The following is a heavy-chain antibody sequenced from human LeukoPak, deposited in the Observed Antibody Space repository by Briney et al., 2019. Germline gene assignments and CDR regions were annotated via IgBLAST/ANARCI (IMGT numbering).Heavy chain of an antibody. CDR2: ISYSGNT. CDR3: ARANYHYGSGTGMNWSDP. CDR1: GGSISSYY. V-gene: IGHV4-59*01. Sequence: KSSETLSLTCTVAGGSISSYYWSWIRQPPGKGLDWIGYISYSGNTNYNPSLKSRVTISADTSKNQFSLKLSSVTAADTAVYYCARANYHYGSGTGMNWSDPWGQGTLVTVSS. J-gene: IGHJ5*02. D-gene: IGHD3-10*01.